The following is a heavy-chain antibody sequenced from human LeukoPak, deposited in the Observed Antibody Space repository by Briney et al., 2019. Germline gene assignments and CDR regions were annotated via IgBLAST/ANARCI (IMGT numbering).Heavy chain of an antibody. CDR1: GLTSSDYW. D-gene: IGHD4/OR15-4a*01. J-gene: IGHJ4*02. V-gene: IGHV3-7*01. Sequence: GGSLRLSCVVSGLTSSDYWMSWVRQAPGKGLEWVGNIKQDGSETYYGDSVKGRFTISRDNAKNSLYLQMNNLRAEDTAVYYCARHLTFFDYWGQGALVSVSS. CDR2: IKQDGSET. CDR3: ARHLTFFDY.